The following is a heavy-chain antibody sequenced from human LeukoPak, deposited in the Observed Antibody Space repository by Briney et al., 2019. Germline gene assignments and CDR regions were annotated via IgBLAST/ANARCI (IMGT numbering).Heavy chain of an antibody. D-gene: IGHD4-17*01. CDR3: AREPYGDYLDY. CDR1: GFTFSSYW. Sequence: GGSLRLSCVASGFTFSSYWMSWVRQAPGKGLEWVANIKQDGSEKYYVDSVKGRFTISRDNAKNSLYLQMNSLRAEDTAVYYCAREPYGDYLDYWGQGTLVTVSS. CDR2: IKQDGSEK. V-gene: IGHV3-7*01. J-gene: IGHJ4*02.